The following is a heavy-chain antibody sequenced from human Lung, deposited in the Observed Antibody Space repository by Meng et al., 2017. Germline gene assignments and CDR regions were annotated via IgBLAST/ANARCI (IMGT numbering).Heavy chain of an antibody. Sequence: QWQVQQWVAGRLRPSETLSLTCVVSGGSFSDYYWSWIRQPPGKGLEWIGEINHSGSTNYNPSLESRATISVDTSQNNLSLKLSSVTAADSAVYYCARGPTTMAHDFDYWGQGTLVTVSS. J-gene: IGHJ4*02. V-gene: IGHV4-34*01. CDR1: GGSFSDYY. CDR2: INHSGST. D-gene: IGHD4-11*01. CDR3: ARGPTTMAHDFDY.